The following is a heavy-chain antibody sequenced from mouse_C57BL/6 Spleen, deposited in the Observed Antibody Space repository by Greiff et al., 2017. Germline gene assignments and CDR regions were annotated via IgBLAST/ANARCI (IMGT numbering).Heavy chain of an antibody. CDR3: ANAWYFDV. D-gene: IGHD6-5*01. CDR2: ISSGSSTN. V-gene: IGHV5-17*01. CDR1: GFTFSDYG. Sequence: EVKLVESGGGLVKPGGSLKLSRAASGFTFSDYGMHWVRQAPEKGLEWVAYISSGSSTNYYADTVKGRFTISRDKAKNTLFLQMTSLRSEDTAMYYCANAWYFDVWGTGTTVTVSS. J-gene: IGHJ1*03.